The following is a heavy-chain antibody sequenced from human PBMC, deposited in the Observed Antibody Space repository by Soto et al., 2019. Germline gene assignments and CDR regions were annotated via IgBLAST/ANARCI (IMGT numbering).Heavy chain of an antibody. J-gene: IGHJ4*02. D-gene: IGHD6-6*01. CDR3: ARDSSSSMSPFDY. V-gene: IGHV4-30-4*01. CDR2: IYYSGST. CDR1: GGSISSGDYY. Sequence: SETLSLTCTVSGGSISSGDYYWSWIRQPPGKGLEWIGYIYYSGSTYYNPSLKSRVTISEDTSKNQFSLKLSSVTAADTAVYYCARDSSSSMSPFDYWGQGTLVTVPQ.